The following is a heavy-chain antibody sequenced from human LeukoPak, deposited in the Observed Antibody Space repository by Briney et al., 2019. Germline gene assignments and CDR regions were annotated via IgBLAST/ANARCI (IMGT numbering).Heavy chain of an antibody. J-gene: IGHJ4*02. V-gene: IGHV3-30*02. Sequence: GGSLRLSCAASGFTFSSYGMHWVRQAPGTGLEWVAFIRYDGSNKYYADSVKGRFTISRDNSKNTLYLQMNSLRAEDTAVYYCAKISRQQLVFGYWGQGTLVTVSS. CDR1: GFTFSSYG. CDR2: IRYDGSNK. D-gene: IGHD6-13*01. CDR3: AKISRQQLVFGY.